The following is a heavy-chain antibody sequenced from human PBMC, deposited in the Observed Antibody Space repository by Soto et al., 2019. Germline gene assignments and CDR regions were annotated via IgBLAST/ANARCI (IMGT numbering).Heavy chain of an antibody. J-gene: IGHJ4*02. CDR3: AKGRDSTGWYWREGDY. CDR1: KFTFYNYD. D-gene: IGHD6-19*01. CDR2: VSYDGNKR. Sequence: HLVESGGGVVQPGKSLRLSCAASKFTFYNYDMHWVRQAPGKGLEWVAVVSYDGNKRYYADSVRGRFTISRDNSKNTVYLEMNGLRPEETAVYFCAKGRDSTGWYWREGDYWGQGNLVTVSS. V-gene: IGHV3-30*18.